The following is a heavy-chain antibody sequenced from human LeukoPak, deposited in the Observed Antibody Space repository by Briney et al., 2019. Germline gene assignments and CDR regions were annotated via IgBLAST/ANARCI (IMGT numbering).Heavy chain of an antibody. CDR1: GGSISSYY. V-gene: IGHV4-59*08. Sequence: SETLSLTCTVSGGSISSYYWSWIRQPPGKGLEWIGYIYYSGSTNYNPSLKSRVTISVDTSKNQFSLKLSSVTAADTAVYYCARHRREYSYGPMGSYYFDYWGQGTLVTVSS. CDR2: IYYSGST. D-gene: IGHD5-18*01. J-gene: IGHJ4*02. CDR3: ARHRREYSYGPMGSYYFDY.